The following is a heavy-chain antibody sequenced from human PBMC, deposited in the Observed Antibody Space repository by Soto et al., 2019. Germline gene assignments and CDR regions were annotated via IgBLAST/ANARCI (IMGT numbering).Heavy chain of an antibody. CDR1: GGSISSYY. Sequence: PSETLSLTCTVSGGSISSYYWSWIRQPPGKGLEWIGYIYYSGSTNYNPSLKSRVTISVDTSKNQFSLKLSSVTAADTAVYYCARSRAYCSSTSCPRYYYYGMDVWGQGTTVTVSS. CDR2: IYYSGST. CDR3: ARSRAYCSSTSCPRYYYYGMDV. D-gene: IGHD2-2*01. V-gene: IGHV4-59*01. J-gene: IGHJ6*02.